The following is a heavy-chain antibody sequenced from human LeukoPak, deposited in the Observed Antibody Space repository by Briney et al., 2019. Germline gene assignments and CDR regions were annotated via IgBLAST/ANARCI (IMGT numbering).Heavy chain of an antibody. CDR2: ISYDGSNA. CDR1: GFTFRSYA. J-gene: IGHJ4*02. Sequence: GRSLRLSCAASGFTFRSYAMHWVRQAPGKGLEWVAVISYDGSNAYYADSVKGRFTISRDNSKNTLYLQMNSLRAEDTAVYYCARDPMADFDYWGQGTLVTVSS. V-gene: IGHV3-30-3*01. CDR3: ARDPMADFDY. D-gene: IGHD2-8*01.